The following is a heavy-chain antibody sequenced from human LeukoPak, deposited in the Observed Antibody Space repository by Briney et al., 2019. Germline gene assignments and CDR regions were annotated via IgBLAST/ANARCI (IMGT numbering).Heavy chain of an antibody. V-gene: IGHV3-21*01. D-gene: IGHD1-26*01. CDR2: ISSSSRYI. CDR3: ARGGSDPVSGRYYGGGAFDI. J-gene: IGHJ3*02. CDR1: GFTFSSFT. Sequence: PGRSLRLSCAASGFTFSSFTMNWVRQAPGKGLEWVSSISSSSRYIYYGDSVMGRFTISRDNAKNSLYLQMNSLRAEDTAVYYCARGGSDPVSGRYYGGGAFDIWGQGTMVTVSS.